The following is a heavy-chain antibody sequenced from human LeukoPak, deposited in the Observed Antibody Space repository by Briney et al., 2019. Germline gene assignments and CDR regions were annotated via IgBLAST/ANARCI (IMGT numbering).Heavy chain of an antibody. Sequence: GGSLRLSCSASGFTFSSYAMHWDRQAPGKGLEYVSAISSNGGSTYYADSGKGRFTISRDNSKNTLYLQMSSLRAEDTAVYYCVPDRRGILVRGTTFDYWGQGTLVTVSS. CDR2: ISSNGGST. V-gene: IGHV3-64D*06. CDR3: VPDRRGILVRGTTFDY. CDR1: GFTFSSYA. D-gene: IGHD3-10*01. J-gene: IGHJ4*02.